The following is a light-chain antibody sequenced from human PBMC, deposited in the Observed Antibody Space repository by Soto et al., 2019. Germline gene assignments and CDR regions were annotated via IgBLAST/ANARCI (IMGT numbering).Light chain of an antibody. CDR1: QSISSY. V-gene: IGKV1-39*01. CDR3: QQSYSTPIT. J-gene: IGKJ5*01. CDR2: AAS. Sequence: DIQMTQSPSSLSASVGDRVTITCRASQSISSYLNWYQQKPGKAHKLLIYAASSLQSGVPSRFSGSGSGTGFTLTISSLQTEDFATEYFQQSYSTPITFGQGTRLEIK.